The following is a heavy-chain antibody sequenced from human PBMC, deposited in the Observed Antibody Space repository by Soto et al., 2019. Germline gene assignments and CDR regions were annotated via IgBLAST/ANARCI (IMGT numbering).Heavy chain of an antibody. CDR1: GFSLTTSVVA. CDR2: LYGNNEE. J-gene: IGHJ5*02. Sequence: QITLKESGPTLVKPTQTLTLTCTFSGFSLTTSVVAVGWSRQAPGKALEWIAILYGNNEEHFSPSLQGRLTITKNTSKNQEVLTKTNVDHVDTGTYYCAHRRSRAARCWFDPWGQGTLVTVSS. D-gene: IGHD6-6*01. V-gene: IGHV2-5*01. CDR3: AHRRSRAARCWFDP.